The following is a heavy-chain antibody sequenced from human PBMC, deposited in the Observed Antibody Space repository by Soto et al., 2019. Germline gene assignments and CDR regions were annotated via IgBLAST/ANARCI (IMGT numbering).Heavy chain of an antibody. V-gene: IGHV4-59*08. CDR2: IYYSGST. CDR1: GGSISSYY. D-gene: IGHD2-15*01. CDR3: ARGWGDYCSGGSCYSGQFDP. J-gene: IGHJ5*02. Sequence: SETLSLTCTVSGGSISSYYWSWIRQPPGKGLEWIGYIYYSGSTNYNPSLKSRVTISVDTSKNQFSLKLSSVTAADTAVYYCARGWGDYCSGGSCYSGQFDPWGQGTLVTVS.